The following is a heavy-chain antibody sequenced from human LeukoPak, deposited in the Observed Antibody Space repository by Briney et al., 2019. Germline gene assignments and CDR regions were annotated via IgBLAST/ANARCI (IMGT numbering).Heavy chain of an antibody. D-gene: IGHD2-15*01. CDR3: ASTPYCSGGSCPL. Sequence: GGSLRLSCAASGFTFSSYWMHWVRQAPGKGLVWVSRINSDGSSTSYADSVKGRFTISRDNAKNTLYLQMNSLRAEDTAVYYCASTPYCSGGSCPLWGQGTLVTVS. J-gene: IGHJ4*02. CDR1: GFTFSSYW. CDR2: INSDGSST. V-gene: IGHV3-74*01.